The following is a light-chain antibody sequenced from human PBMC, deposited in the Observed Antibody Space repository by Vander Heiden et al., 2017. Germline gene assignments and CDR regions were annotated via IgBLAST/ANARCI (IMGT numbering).Light chain of an antibody. CDR2: DDG. V-gene: IGLV3-21*02. J-gene: IGLJ2*01. CDR3: QGWDAPSDHVV. CDR1: DIARKS. Sequence: SYVLSPSCSERVSPGETARTTSGRDDIARKSVHWYQQKPGQAPVVILYDDGDRPSGIPDRFSGSNSGNTATLTISRVEAGDETDYYCQGWDAPSDHVVFGGGTKLTVL.